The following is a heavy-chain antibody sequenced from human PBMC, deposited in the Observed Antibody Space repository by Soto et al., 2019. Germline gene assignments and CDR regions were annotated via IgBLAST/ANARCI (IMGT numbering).Heavy chain of an antibody. Sequence: ASVKVSCKASGGTFSSYAISWVRQAPGQGLEWMGGIIPIFGTANYAQKFQGRVTITADESTSTAYMELSSLTLDDMAVYFCARAVWGSSQEFDNWGQGTLVTVSS. CDR2: IIPIFGTA. CDR3: ARAVWGSSQEFDN. CDR1: GGTFSSYA. D-gene: IGHD3-16*01. J-gene: IGHJ4*02. V-gene: IGHV1-69*13.